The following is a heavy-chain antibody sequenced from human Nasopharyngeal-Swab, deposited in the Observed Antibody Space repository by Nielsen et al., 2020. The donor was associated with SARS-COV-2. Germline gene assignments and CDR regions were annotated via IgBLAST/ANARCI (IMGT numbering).Heavy chain of an antibody. V-gene: IGHV4-39*01. Sequence: WIRQPPGKGLEWIGSIYYSGSTYYNPSLKSRVTISVDTSKNQFSLQRSSVTAADTAVYYCARQGTRCSGGSCYWDAFDIWGQGTMVTVSS. CDR2: IYYSGST. D-gene: IGHD2-15*01. CDR3: ARQGTRCSGGSCYWDAFDI. J-gene: IGHJ3*02.